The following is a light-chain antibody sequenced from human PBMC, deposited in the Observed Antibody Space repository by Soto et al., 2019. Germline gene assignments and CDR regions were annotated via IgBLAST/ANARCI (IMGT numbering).Light chain of an antibody. V-gene: IGKV1-39*01. J-gene: IGKJ1*01. CDR3: QQSNSITWT. CDR2: AAS. CDR1: QSISSY. Sequence: IQMTQSPSSLSATVGDRVTITCRASQSISSYLNWYQQKPGKAPELLIYAASSLQSGVPSRFSGSGSETDFTLTISSLQPEDFATYSCQQSNSITWTFGQGTKVDI.